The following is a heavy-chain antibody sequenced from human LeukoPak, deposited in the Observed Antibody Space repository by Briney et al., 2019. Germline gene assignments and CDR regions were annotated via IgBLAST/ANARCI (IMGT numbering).Heavy chain of an antibody. J-gene: IGHJ6*03. CDR2: INHSGST. D-gene: IGHD6-13*01. V-gene: IGHV4-34*01. CDR3: ARSKPGYSSSWYPPARHYHYYYMDV. CDR1: GGSFSGYY. Sequence: SETLSLTCAVYGGSFSGYYWSWIRQPPGKGLEWIGEINHSGSTNYNPSLKSRVTISVDTSKNQFSLKLSSVTAADTAVYYCARSKPGYSSSWYPPARHYHYYYMDVWGKGTTVTISS.